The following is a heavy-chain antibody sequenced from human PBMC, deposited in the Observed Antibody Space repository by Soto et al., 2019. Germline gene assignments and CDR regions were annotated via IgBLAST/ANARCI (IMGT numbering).Heavy chain of an antibody. V-gene: IGHV3-33*01. CDR3: ARGADCSGGSCFWGFFDL. CDR2: IWHDGSNE. Sequence: ESGGGVVQPGRSLRLSCAASAFTFSAYGMHWVRQAPGKGLEWVALIWHDGSNEHYADSVKGRFIISRDNSKSTLYLQMNSLRAEDTAVYFCARGADCSGGSCFWGFFDLWGRGTLVTVSS. D-gene: IGHD2-15*01. J-gene: IGHJ2*01. CDR1: AFTFSAYG.